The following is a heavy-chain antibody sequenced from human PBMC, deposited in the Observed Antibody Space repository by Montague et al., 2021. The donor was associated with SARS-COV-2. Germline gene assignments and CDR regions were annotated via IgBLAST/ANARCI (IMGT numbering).Heavy chain of an antibody. CDR1: GGSFGDDH. CDR3: ARGHLSVSMIVVVFTSASYYFDY. V-gene: IGHV4-34*01. D-gene: IGHD3-22*01. J-gene: IGHJ4*02. Sequence: SETLSLTCGVYGGSFGDDHWSWTRQPPGKGLEWIGDIRQSGTTNYNPSLKSRVTISVDTSKNQFSLRLTSVTAADTAIYFCARGHLSVSMIVVVFTSASYYFDYWGQGALVTASS. CDR2: IRQSGTT.